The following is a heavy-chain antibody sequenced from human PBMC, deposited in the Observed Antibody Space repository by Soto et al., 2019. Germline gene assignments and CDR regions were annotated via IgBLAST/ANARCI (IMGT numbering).Heavy chain of an antibody. J-gene: IGHJ5*02. V-gene: IGHV1-69*13. Sequence: SVKVSCKASGGTFSSYAISWVRQAPGQGLEWMGGIIPIFGTANYAQKFQGRVTITADESTSTAYMELSSLRSEDTAVYYCAGGSGSYYHNWFDPWGQGTLVTVS. CDR2: IIPIFGTA. CDR3: AGGSGSYYHNWFDP. CDR1: GGTFSSYA. D-gene: IGHD3-10*01.